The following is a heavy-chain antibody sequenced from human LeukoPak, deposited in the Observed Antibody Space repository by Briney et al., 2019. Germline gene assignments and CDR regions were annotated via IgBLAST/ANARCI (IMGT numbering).Heavy chain of an antibody. Sequence: SETLSLTCTVSGGSINRGNFYWGWIRQPPGKGLEWIGNIYYSGSTYYNPSLKSRVTISVDRSKNQFSLKLSSVTAADTAVYYCARHFSDYGGNSRSLYYYYMDVWGKGTTVTVSS. CDR1: GGSINRGNFY. J-gene: IGHJ6*03. CDR2: IYYSGST. V-gene: IGHV4-39*01. D-gene: IGHD4-23*01. CDR3: ARHFSDYGGNSRSLYYYYMDV.